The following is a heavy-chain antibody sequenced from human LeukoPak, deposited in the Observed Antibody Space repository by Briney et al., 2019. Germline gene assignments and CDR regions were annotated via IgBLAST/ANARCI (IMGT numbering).Heavy chain of an antibody. CDR3: AKGSERLWVAVDY. CDR2: IYYSGST. V-gene: IGHV4-39*01. D-gene: IGHD3-3*01. J-gene: IGHJ4*02. Sequence: SETLSLTCTVSGGSISSSSYYWGWIRQPPGKGLEWIGSIYYSGSTYYNPSLKSRVTISVDTSKNQFSLKLSSVTAADTAVYYCAKGSERLWVAVDYWGQGTLVTVSS. CDR1: GGSISSSSYY.